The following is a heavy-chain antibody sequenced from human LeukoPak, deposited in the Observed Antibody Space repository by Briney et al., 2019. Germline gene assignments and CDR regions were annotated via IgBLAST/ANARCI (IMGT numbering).Heavy chain of an antibody. CDR1: GYTLVELA. V-gene: IGHV1-24*01. J-gene: IGHJ4*02. CDR3: ATDRDIVGAAGPFDY. Sequence: ASVKVSCKVSGYTLVELAMHWVRQAPGKGLEWMGGFDPEDGGTIYAQKFQDRVTMSEDTSTDTAYMELRSLRSEDTAVYYCATDRDIVGAAGPFDYWGQGTLVTVSS. D-gene: IGHD1-26*01. CDR2: FDPEDGGT.